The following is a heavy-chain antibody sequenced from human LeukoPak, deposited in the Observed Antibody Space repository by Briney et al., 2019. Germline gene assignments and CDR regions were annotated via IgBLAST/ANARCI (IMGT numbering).Heavy chain of an antibody. CDR2: IYYSGST. Sequence: SETLSLTCTVSGGSISSYYWSWIRQPPGKGLEWIGYIYYSGSTNYNPSLKSRVTISVDTSKNQFSLKLSSVTAADTAVYYCARDEYDILTGYYALWGQGTLVTVSS. CDR3: ARDEYDILTGYYAL. V-gene: IGHV4-59*01. J-gene: IGHJ4*02. CDR1: GGSISSYY. D-gene: IGHD3-9*01.